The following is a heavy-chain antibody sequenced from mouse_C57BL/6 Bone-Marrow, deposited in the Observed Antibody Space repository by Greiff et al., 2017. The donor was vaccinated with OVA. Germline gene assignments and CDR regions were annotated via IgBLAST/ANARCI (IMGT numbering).Heavy chain of an antibody. Sequence: EVKLVESGGGLVQPGGSLKLSCAASGFTFSDYGMAWVRQAPRKGPEWVAFISNLAYSIYYADTVTGRFTISRENAKNTLYLEMSSLRSEDTAMYYCARQGLYAMDYWGQGTSVTVSS. V-gene: IGHV5-15*01. J-gene: IGHJ4*01. CDR3: ARQGLYAMDY. CDR2: ISNLAYSI. D-gene: IGHD2-13*01. CDR1: GFTFSDYG.